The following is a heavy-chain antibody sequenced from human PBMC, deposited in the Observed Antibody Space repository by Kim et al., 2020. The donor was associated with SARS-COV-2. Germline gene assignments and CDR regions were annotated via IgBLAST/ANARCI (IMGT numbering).Heavy chain of an antibody. J-gene: IGHJ3*02. CDR1: GFTFGDYA. Sequence: GGSLRLSCAASGFTFGDYAMHWVRQAPGKGLEWVSGISWNSGSIGYADSVKGRFTISRDNAKNSLYLQMNSLRAEDTALYYCAKAMVATWLLDAFDIWGQGTMVTVSS. V-gene: IGHV3-9*01. D-gene: IGHD5-12*01. CDR2: ISWNSGSI. CDR3: AKAMVATWLLDAFDI.